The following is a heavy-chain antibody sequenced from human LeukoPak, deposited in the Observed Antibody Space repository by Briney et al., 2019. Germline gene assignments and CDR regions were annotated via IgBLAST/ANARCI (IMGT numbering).Heavy chain of an antibody. J-gene: IGHJ6*03. CDR2: MNPNSGNT. V-gene: IGHV1-8*01. D-gene: IGHD3-22*01. CDR3: ARVFHYYDSSGYYDYYYYYMDV. CDR1: GYTFTSYD. Sequence: SVTVTFKSSGYTFTSYDINWVRQATGQGLEWMGWMNPNSGNTGYAQKFQGRVTMTRNTSISTAYMELSSLRSEDTAVYYCARVFHYYDSSGYYDYYYYYMDVWGKGTTVTISS.